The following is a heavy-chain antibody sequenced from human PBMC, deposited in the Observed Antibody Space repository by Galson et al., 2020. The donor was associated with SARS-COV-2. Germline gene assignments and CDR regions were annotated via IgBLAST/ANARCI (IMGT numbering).Heavy chain of an antibody. V-gene: IGHV2-70*01. CDR1: GFSLTTSGMC. CDR2: IDWDDAK. J-gene: IGHJ2*01. Sequence: SGHTLVKPTQTLTLTCTFSGFSLTTSGMCVSWNRPPPGKALEWLALIDWDDAKYYSTSLKTRLTISKDTSKNQVVLTMTNMDPVDTATYYCARTRITMIVGEDWYFDLWGRGTLVTVSS. D-gene: IGHD3-22*01. CDR3: ARTRITMIVGEDWYFDL.